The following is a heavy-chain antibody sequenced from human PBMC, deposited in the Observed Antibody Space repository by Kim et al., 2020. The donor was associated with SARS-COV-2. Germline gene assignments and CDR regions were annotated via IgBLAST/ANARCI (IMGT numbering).Heavy chain of an antibody. CDR1: GFTFSSYW. D-gene: IGHD6-13*01. V-gene: IGHV3-74*01. CDR3: ARGGNSSSRRAFAC. J-gene: IGHJ4*02. Sequence: GGSLRLSCAASGFTFSSYWMHWVRQVPGKGLVWVSRIYSDGTTTNYADSVKGRFTISRDNAKNTVYLEMNSLRAEDTAVYYCARGGNSSSRRAFACWGQGTPVTVSS. CDR2: IYSDGTTT.